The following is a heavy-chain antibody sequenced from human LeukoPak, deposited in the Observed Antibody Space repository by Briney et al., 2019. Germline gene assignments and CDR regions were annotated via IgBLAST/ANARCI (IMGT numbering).Heavy chain of an antibody. J-gene: IGHJ3*02. CDR1: GYTLTELS. CDR3: SYSSSEAGDDAFDI. Sequence: ASVKVSCKVSGYTLTELSMHWVRQAPGKGLEWMGGFDPEDGETIYAQKFQGRVTMTEDTSTDTAYMELSSLRSDDTAVYYCSYSSSEAGDDAFDIWGQGTMVTVSS. CDR2: FDPEDGET. V-gene: IGHV1-24*01. D-gene: IGHD6-6*01.